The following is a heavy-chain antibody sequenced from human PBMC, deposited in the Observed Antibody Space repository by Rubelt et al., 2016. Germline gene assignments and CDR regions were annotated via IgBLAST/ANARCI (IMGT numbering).Heavy chain of an antibody. V-gene: IGHV4-61*01. CDR2: IHYTGRT. CDR3: ARLTRGLSGSYHFHY. D-gene: IGHD1-26*01. Sequence: QVQLQESGPGLVKPSETLSLTCNVSGYSISSGSYWGWIRQPPGKGLEWIGYIHYTGRTNYNPSLTSRATMSVDTSKNQFSLKGTAVTAADTAVYYCARLTRGLSGSYHFHYWGQGTLVTVSS. CDR1: GYSISSGSY. J-gene: IGHJ4*02.